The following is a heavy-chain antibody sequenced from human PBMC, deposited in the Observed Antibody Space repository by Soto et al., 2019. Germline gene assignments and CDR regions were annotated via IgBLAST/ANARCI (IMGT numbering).Heavy chain of an antibody. J-gene: IGHJ5*02. D-gene: IGHD3-10*01. V-gene: IGHV4-31*03. CDR1: GDPITSGGFY. CDR3: ARDLRGRRSGRFDP. Sequence: QVQLQESGPGLVKPSETLSLTCTLSGDPITSGGFYWTWIRQHPAKGLEWIGYIYYSGVTYYNPSLKSRAXVSVDTSKNQFSLNLSSVSAADTAMYYCARDLRGRRSGRFDPWGQGTLVTVSS. CDR2: IYYSGVT.